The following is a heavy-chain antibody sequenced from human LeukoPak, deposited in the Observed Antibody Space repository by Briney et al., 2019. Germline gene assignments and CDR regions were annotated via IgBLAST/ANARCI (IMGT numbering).Heavy chain of an antibody. CDR3: AKLLFGGVIVPIDY. CDR1: GFTFSSYA. Sequence: SGGSLRLSCAASGFTFSSYAMSWVRQAPGKGLEWVSAITGSGGSTYYAASVKGRFTISRDNSKNTLYLQMNSLRAEDTAIYYCAKLLFGGVIVPIDYWGQGTLVTVSS. CDR2: ITGSGGST. V-gene: IGHV3-23*01. D-gene: IGHD3-16*02. J-gene: IGHJ4*02.